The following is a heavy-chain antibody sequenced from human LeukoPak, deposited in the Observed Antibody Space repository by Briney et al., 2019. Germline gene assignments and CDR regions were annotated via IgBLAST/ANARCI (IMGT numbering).Heavy chain of an antibody. CDR1: GYTFTSYD. D-gene: IGHD3-10*01. V-gene: IGHV1-8*01. CDR2: MNPNSGNT. Sequence: ASVKVSCKASGYTFTSYDINWVRQATGQGVEWMGWMNPNSGNTGYAQKFQGRVTMTRNTSISTAYMELSSLRSEDTAVYYCAFMVRGIYGMDVWGQGTTVTVSS. J-gene: IGHJ6*02. CDR3: AFMVRGIYGMDV.